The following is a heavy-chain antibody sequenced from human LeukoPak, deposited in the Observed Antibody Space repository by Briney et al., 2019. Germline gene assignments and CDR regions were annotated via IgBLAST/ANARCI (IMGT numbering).Heavy chain of an antibody. CDR2: IRYDGRSK. CDR1: RFTFSSYG. D-gene: IGHD2-15*01. CDR3: AKDQELYCSGGSCYSTLDY. Sequence: GGSLRLSCAASRFTFSSYGMHWVRQAPGKGLEWVSFIRYDGRSKYYADSVKGRFTISRDNSKNTLYLQMNSLRVEDTAVYYCAKDQELYCSGGSCYSTLDYWGQGTLVTVSS. J-gene: IGHJ4*02. V-gene: IGHV3-30*02.